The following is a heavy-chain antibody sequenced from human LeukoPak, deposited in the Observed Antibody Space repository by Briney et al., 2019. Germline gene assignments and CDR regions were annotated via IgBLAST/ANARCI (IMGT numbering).Heavy chain of an antibody. CDR3: SRSGGGYDYVDY. CDR1: GFTFGDYA. V-gene: IGHV3-49*03. Sequence: GGSLRLSCTASGFTFGDYAMNWIPQAPGKGLEWVGFIRSKAYGGTPEYAASVKGRFSISRDDSKSIAYLQMNSLKTEDTAVYYCSRSGGGYDYVDYWGQGTLVTVS. J-gene: IGHJ4*02. D-gene: IGHD5-12*01. CDR2: IRSKAYGGTP.